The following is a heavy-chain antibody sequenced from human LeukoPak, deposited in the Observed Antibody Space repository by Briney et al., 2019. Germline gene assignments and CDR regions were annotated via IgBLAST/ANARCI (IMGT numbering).Heavy chain of an antibody. J-gene: IGHJ4*02. Sequence: ASVKVSCKASGYTFTNHYMHWVRQARGQGLEWMGWINPHSGDTNYQGRVIMTRDTSISTAYMELNNLRSDDTAVYYCARIREPWGQGTLVTVSS. V-gene: IGHV1-2*02. CDR3: ARIREP. CDR1: GYTFTNHY. CDR2: INPHSGDT.